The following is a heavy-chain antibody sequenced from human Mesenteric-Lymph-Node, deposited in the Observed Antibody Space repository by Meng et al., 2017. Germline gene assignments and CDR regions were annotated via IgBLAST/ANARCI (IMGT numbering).Heavy chain of an antibody. CDR2: ISAYNGNT. CDR3: ARDRRGYSYAPFYSRSGDAFDI. V-gene: IGHV1-18*01. Sequence: ASVKVSCKASGYTFTSYGISWVRQAPGQGLEWMGWISAYNGNTNYAQKLQGRVTMTTDTSTSTAYMELRSLRSDDTAVYYCARDRRGYSYAPFYSRSGDAFDIWGQGKMVNVSS. J-gene: IGHJ3*02. D-gene: IGHD5-18*01. CDR1: GYTFTSYG.